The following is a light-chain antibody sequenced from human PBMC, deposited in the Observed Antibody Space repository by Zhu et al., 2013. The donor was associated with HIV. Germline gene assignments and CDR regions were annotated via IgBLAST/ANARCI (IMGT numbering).Light chain of an antibody. CDR2: DNN. CDR3: GTWDSSLSAL. Sequence: QSVLTQPPSVSAAPGQKVTISCSGSSTNIGRNYVSWYQQFPGTAPKLLIYDNNKRPSGIPDRFSGSKSGTSATLGITGLQTGDEADYYCGTWDSSLSALFGGGTKLTVL. J-gene: IGLJ2*01. CDR1: STNIGRNY. V-gene: IGLV1-51*01.